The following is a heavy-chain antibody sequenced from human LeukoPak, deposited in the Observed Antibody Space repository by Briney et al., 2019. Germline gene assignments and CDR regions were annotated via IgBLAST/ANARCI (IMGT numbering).Heavy chain of an antibody. J-gene: IGHJ5*02. V-gene: IGHV4-30-4*01. CDR2: IYYSGST. CDR1: GGSISSGDYY. CDR3: AREIADDLRFDP. D-gene: IGHD3-16*01. Sequence: SETLSLTCTVSGGSISSGDYYWSWIRQPPGKGLEWIGYIYYSGSTYYNPSLKSRVTISVDTSKNQFSLKLSSVTAADTAVYYCAREIADDLRFDPWGQGTLVTVSS.